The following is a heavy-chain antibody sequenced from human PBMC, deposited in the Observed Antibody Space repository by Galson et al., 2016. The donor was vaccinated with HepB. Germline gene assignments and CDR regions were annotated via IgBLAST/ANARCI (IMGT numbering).Heavy chain of an antibody. J-gene: IGHJ2*01. Sequence: PLSLTCTVTGDSIRNYYWSWLRQPPGKGLEWIAYVFYTGTTNYNPSLRSRVTASVDTSQNQFSLKLSSVTAADTAIYYCARAAYRSSHLDLWGRGTLVPVSS. V-gene: IGHV4-59*01. CDR1: GDSIRNYY. D-gene: IGHD6-6*01. CDR2: VFYTGTT. CDR3: ARAAYRSSHLDL.